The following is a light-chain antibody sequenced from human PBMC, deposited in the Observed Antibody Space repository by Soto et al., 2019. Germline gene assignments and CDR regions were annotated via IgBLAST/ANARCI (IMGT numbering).Light chain of an antibody. CDR3: QHYDNPLLT. V-gene: IGKV3-20*01. CDR2: GAS. CDR1: QSVSSNY. J-gene: IGKJ4*01. Sequence: EIVWTQSPGTLTLCPGGRAPLPCRDSQSVSSNYLAWYQQNPGQAPRLLIYGASSRATGIPDKFSGSGSGTDFSLTISRLEREDFAVYYCQHYDNPLLTFGRGTKVDIK.